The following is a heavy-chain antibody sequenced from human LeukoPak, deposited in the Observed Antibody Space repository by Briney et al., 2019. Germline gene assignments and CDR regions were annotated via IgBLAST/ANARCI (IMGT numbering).Heavy chain of an antibody. CDR1: GGSISSYY. CDR2: IYTSGST. J-gene: IGHJ5*02. Sequence: SETLSLTCTVSGGSISSYYWSWIRQPAGKGLEWIGRIYTSGSTNYNPSLKSRVTISVDTSKNQFSLKLSSVTAADTAVYYCARDAHCSSTSCYTGWFDPWGQGTLVTVSS. CDR3: ARDAHCSSTSCYTGWFDP. V-gene: IGHV4-4*07. D-gene: IGHD2-2*02.